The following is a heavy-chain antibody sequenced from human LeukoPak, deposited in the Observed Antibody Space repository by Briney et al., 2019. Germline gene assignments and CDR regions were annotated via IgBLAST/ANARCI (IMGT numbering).Heavy chain of an antibody. CDR3: ARPVSVGASTYFHY. V-gene: IGHV4-59*08. J-gene: IGHJ1*01. CDR1: GGSISSYY. CDR2: IYYSGNT. Sequence: PSETLSLTCTVSGGSISSYYWNWIRQSPGKGLEWIGYIYYSGNTNYNPSLKSRVTISVDTSNNHFSLRLSSVTAADTAVYYWARPVSVGASTYFHYWSQGTLVTVSS. D-gene: IGHD1-26*01.